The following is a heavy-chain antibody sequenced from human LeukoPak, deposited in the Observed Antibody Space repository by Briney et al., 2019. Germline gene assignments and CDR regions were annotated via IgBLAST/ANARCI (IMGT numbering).Heavy chain of an antibody. CDR3: ARRGYYDRSGHDY. Sequence: PGGSLRLSCAASGFTFSNYAMNWVHQAPGKGLEWVSSISGSSTDIYYADSVKGRFTISRDNAKNSLYLQINSLRAEDTAIYYCARRGYYDRSGHDYWGQGTLVTVSS. D-gene: IGHD3-22*01. V-gene: IGHV3-21*01. J-gene: IGHJ4*02. CDR2: ISGSSTDI. CDR1: GFTFSNYA.